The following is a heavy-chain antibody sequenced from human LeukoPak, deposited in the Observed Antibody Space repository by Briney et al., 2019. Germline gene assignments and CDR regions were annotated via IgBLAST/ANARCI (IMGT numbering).Heavy chain of an antibody. V-gene: IGHV3-9*01. CDR2: ISWNSGSI. CDR3: AKDYRSGSYYRSSWFDP. D-gene: IGHD3-10*01. Sequence: PGRSLRLSCAASGFTFDDYAMHWVRHAPGKGLEWVSGISWNSGSIGYADSVKGRFTISRDNAKNSLYLQMNSLRAEDTALYYCAKDYRSGSYYRSSWFDPWGQGTLVTVSS. J-gene: IGHJ5*02. CDR1: GFTFDDYA.